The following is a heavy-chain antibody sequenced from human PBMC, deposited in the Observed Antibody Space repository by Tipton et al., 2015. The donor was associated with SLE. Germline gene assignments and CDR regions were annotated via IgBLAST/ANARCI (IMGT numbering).Heavy chain of an antibody. D-gene: IGHD1-26*01. J-gene: IGHJ2*01. CDR3: AKAFRSGTYSSRLGYFDL. Sequence: SLRLSCAASGFTFSSYALSWVRQAPGKGLEWVSGVSGSGGSTYYADSVKGRFTMSRDNSKNTVILQMNSLRDEDTAVYYCAKAFRSGTYSSRLGYFDLWGRGALGTVSS. V-gene: IGHV3-23*01. CDR2: VSGSGGST. CDR1: GFTFSSYA.